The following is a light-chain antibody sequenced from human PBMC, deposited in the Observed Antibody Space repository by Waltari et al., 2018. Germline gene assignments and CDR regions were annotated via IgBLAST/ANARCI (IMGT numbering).Light chain of an antibody. Sequence: DIQLTQPPSHPPAPVRDRVTTTSQASQDITKYLIWYQQKPGKAPKLLIYDASNLETGVPSRFSGSGSGTDFTLTISSLQPEDIATYYCQQHDNLALTFGEGTKLEIK. J-gene: IGKJ4*01. CDR1: QDITKY. CDR3: QQHDNLALT. CDR2: DAS. V-gene: IGKV1-33*01.